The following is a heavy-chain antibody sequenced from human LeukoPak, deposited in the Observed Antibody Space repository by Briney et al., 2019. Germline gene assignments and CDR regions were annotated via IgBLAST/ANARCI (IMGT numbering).Heavy chain of an antibody. J-gene: IGHJ3*02. V-gene: IGHV4-38-2*02. CDR1: GYSISSGYY. Sequence: SETLSLTCAVSGYSISSGYYWGWIRQPPGKGLEWIGSIYHSGSTYYNPSLKSRVTISVDTSKNQFSLKLSSVTAADTAVYYCARDSRGSYYRGAFDIWGQGTMDTVSS. CDR2: IYHSGST. CDR3: ARDSRGSYYRGAFDI. D-gene: IGHD1-26*01.